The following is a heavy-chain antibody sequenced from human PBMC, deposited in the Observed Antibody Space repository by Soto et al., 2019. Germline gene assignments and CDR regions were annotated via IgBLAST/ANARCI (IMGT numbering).Heavy chain of an antibody. CDR2: IRSKAYGGTT. J-gene: IGHJ4*02. V-gene: IGHV3-49*03. CDR1: GFTFGDYA. CDR3: TRGREWELLLSHY. D-gene: IGHD1-26*01. Sequence: EVPLVESGGGLVQPGRSLRLSCTTSGFTFGDYAMSWFRQAPGKGLEWVGFIRSKAYGGTTEYAASVKGRFTFSRDDSKSIAYLQMNSLKTEDTAVYYCTRGREWELLLSHYWGQGTLVTVSS.